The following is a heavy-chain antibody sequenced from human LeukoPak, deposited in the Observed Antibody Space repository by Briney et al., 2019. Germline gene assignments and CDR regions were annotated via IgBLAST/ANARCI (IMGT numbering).Heavy chain of an antibody. Sequence: PGGSLRLSCAASGFSFSDYFMNWVRQAPGKGLEWVATIDQDGSDKYYVDSLKGRFTISRDNAKNSLSLQLNSLRAEDTAVYYCAKDQGVYYYDSSGYYHYDYWGQGTLVTVSS. V-gene: IGHV3-7*03. D-gene: IGHD3-22*01. J-gene: IGHJ4*02. CDR1: GFSFSDYF. CDR3: AKDQGVYYYDSSGYYHYDY. CDR2: IDQDGSDK.